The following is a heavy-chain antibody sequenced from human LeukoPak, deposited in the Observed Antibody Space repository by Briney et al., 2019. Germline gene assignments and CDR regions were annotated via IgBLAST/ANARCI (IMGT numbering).Heavy chain of an antibody. D-gene: IGHD3-10*01. Sequence: GGSLRLSCAASGFTFSSYGMNWVRQAPGKGLEWVSGISGSSISTYYAESVKGRFTISRDNSKNTVYLQMNSLRAEDTAVYYCAKEGADLLWFGDNWFDPWGQGTLVTVSS. J-gene: IGHJ5*02. CDR3: AKEGADLLWFGDNWFDP. CDR2: ISGSSIST. V-gene: IGHV3-23*01. CDR1: GFTFSSYG.